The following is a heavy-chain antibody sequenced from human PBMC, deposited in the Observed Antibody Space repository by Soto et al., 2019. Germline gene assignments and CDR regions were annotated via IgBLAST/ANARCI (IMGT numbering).Heavy chain of an antibody. Sequence: SVKVSCKASGGTFSSYAISWVRQAPGQGLEWMGGIIPIFGTANYAQKFQGRVTITADKSTCTAYMELSSLRSEDTAVYYCAKALVATIQNWFDPWCQGTLVTVSS. CDR3: AKALVATIQNWFDP. J-gene: IGHJ5*02. V-gene: IGHV1-69*06. D-gene: IGHD5-12*01. CDR1: GGTFSSYA. CDR2: IIPIFGTA.